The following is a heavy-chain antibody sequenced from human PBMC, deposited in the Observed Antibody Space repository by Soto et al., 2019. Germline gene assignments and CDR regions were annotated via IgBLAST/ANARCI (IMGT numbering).Heavy chain of an antibody. CDR2: VYSSGTT. J-gene: IGHJ4*02. CDR3: ARDIASYAYGEGY. CDR1: GGSINSYW. D-gene: IGHD2-21*01. V-gene: IGHV4-4*07. Sequence: SETLSLTCTVAGGSINSYWWSWIRQPAGKGLEWIGRVYSSGTTDYNPSLNSRATMSVETSKNQFSLKLSSVTAADTAVYYCARDIASYAYGEGYWGQGIQVTVSS.